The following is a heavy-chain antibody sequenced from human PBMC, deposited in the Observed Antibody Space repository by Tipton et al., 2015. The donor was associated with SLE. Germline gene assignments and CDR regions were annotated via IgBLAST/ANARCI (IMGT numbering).Heavy chain of an antibody. CDR3: ARGGPWTYYYDSSGSNWFGP. Sequence: LRLSCAVYGGSFSGYYWSWIRQPPGKGLEWIGEINHSGSTNYNPSLKSRVTISVDTSKNQFSLKLRSVTAADTAVYYCARGGPWTYYYDSSGSNWFGPWGQGPLVTVSS. D-gene: IGHD3-22*01. V-gene: IGHV4-34*01. CDR1: GGSFSGYY. J-gene: IGHJ5*02. CDR2: INHSGST.